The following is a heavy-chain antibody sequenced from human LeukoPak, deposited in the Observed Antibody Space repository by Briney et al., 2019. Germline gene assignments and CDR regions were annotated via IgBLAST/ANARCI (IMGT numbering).Heavy chain of an antibody. V-gene: IGHV3-66*02. CDR1: GFTVSSNY. J-gene: IGHJ4*02. CDR3: ARDPHGGNSLDY. CDR2: IYSGGST. Sequence: GGSLRLSCAASGFTVSSNYMSWVRQAPGKGLEWVSVIYSGGSTYYADPVKGRFTISRDNSKNTLYLQMNSLSAEDTAVYYCARDPHGGNSLDYWGQGTLVTVSS. D-gene: IGHD4-23*01.